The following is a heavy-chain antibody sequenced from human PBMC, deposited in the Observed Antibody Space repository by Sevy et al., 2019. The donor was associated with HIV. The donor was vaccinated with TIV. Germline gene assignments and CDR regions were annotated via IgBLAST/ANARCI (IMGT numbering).Heavy chain of an antibody. D-gene: IGHD6-13*01. V-gene: IGHV6-1*01. CDR3: ARVSVSPGEQLTHYYYYGMDV. J-gene: IGHJ6*02. CDR1: GDSVSSNSAA. Sequence: KQSQTLSLTCAISGDSVSSNSAAWNWIRQSPSRGLEWLGRTYYRSKWYNDYAVSVKSRITINPDTSKNQFSLQLNSVTPEDTAVYYCARVSVSPGEQLTHYYYYGMDVWGQGTTVTVSS. CDR2: TYYRSKWYN.